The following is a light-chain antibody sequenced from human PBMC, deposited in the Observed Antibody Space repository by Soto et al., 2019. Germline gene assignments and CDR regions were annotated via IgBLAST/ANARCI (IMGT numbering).Light chain of an antibody. Sequence: DIQMTQPPSTLSASVGDRVTLTCRASQSISSWLAWYQQKPGKAPKLLIYDASSLESGVSSRFSGSGSGTEFTLTISSLQSEDFAVYHCQQYNSWPSLTFGGGTKVDIK. CDR3: QQYNSWPSLT. V-gene: IGKV1-5*01. J-gene: IGKJ4*01. CDR1: QSISSW. CDR2: DAS.